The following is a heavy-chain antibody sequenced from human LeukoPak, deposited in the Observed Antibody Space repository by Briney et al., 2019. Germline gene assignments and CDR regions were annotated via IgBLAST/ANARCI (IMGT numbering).Heavy chain of an antibody. Sequence: PSETLSLTCTVSGYSISSGYYWGWIRQPPGKGLEWIGSIYHSGSTYYNPSLKSRVTISVDTSKNQFSLKLSSVTAADTAVYYCARDGRGSDYDFWSGPFDYWGQGTLVTVSS. J-gene: IGHJ4*02. V-gene: IGHV4-38-2*02. D-gene: IGHD3-3*01. CDR1: GYSISSGYY. CDR3: ARDGRGSDYDFWSGPFDY. CDR2: IYHSGST.